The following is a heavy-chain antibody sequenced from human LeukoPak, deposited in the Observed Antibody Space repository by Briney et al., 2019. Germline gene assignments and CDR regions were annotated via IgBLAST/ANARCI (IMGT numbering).Heavy chain of an antibody. CDR1: GFTFSSYA. D-gene: IGHD3-10*01. CDR3: ARDMIRGVINN. Sequence: GGSLRLSCAASGFTFSSYAMHWVRQAPGKGLEWVAVISYDGSNKYYADSVKGRFTISRDNSKNTLYLQMNSLRAEDTAVYYCARDMIRGVINNWGQGTLVTVSS. V-gene: IGHV3-30*04. CDR2: ISYDGSNK. J-gene: IGHJ4*02.